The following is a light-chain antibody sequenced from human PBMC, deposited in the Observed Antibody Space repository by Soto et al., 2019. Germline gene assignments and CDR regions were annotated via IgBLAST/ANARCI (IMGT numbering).Light chain of an antibody. CDR3: QQYGSSPVT. V-gene: IGKV3-20*01. J-gene: IGKJ5*01. CDR1: QSVSRSH. CDR2: GAS. Sequence: EIVLTQSPGTLSLSPVEIATLSCMASQSVSRSHLVWYQQKPGQAPRLLIYGASSRATGIPDRFSGSGSGTDFTLTISRLEPEDFAVYYCQQYGSSPVTFGQGTRLEIK.